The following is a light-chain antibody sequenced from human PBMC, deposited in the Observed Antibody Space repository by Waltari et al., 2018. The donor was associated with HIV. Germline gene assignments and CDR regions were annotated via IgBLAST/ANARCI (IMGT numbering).Light chain of an antibody. Sequence: ETVLTQSPGTLSLSPGERATLSCRASRSVSSNYLTWYQQRPGQAPRLRIYAASTRATAIPDRFSGSGSGTDFTLAISRLGPEDFAVYYCQQYGTSPYTFGQGAKVEI. CDR3: QQYGTSPYT. CDR2: AAS. V-gene: IGKV3-20*01. J-gene: IGKJ2*01. CDR1: RSVSSNY.